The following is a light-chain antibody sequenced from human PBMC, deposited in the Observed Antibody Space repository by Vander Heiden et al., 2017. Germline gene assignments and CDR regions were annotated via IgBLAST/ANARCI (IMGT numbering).Light chain of an antibody. CDR2: GAS. V-gene: IGKV3-15*01. CDR1: QSVSSS. J-gene: IGKJ4*01. CDR3: QQYNNWPPNT. Sequence: IVMTQAPATLSVSPGERATLSCRASQSVSSSLAWYQQKPGQAPRLLIYGASTRATGIPARFSGSGSGTEFTLTISSLQSEDFAVYYCQQYNNWPPNTFGGGTKVEIK.